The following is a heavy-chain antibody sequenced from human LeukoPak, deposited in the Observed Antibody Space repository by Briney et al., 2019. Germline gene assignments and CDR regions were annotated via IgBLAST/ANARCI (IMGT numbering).Heavy chain of an antibody. Sequence: ATVKISCKASGYTFTDYYMHWVQQAPGQGLEWMGWISAYNGNTNYAQKLQGRVTMTTDTSTSTAYMELRSLRSDDTAVYYCARGYSGSYQEAFDIWGQGTMVTVSS. V-gene: IGHV1-18*04. J-gene: IGHJ3*02. D-gene: IGHD1-26*01. CDR3: ARGYSGSYQEAFDI. CDR2: ISAYNGNT. CDR1: GYTFTDYY.